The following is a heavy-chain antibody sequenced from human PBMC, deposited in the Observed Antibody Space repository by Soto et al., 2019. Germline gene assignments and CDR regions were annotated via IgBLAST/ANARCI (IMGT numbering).Heavy chain of an antibody. D-gene: IGHD6-19*01. CDR1: DGTINSSGYF. CDR2: IYYSGST. J-gene: IGHJ5*02. CDR3: ARHYSSGSRNWFAP. V-gene: IGHV4-39*01. Sequence: SEPMSHTCSVSDGTINSSGYFLGWVRQPPGKGLEWIGSIYYSGSTYYNPSLRSRVTISVDTSKNQFSLKLSSVTAADTAVFYCARHYSSGSRNWFAPWGQGTLVAVSS.